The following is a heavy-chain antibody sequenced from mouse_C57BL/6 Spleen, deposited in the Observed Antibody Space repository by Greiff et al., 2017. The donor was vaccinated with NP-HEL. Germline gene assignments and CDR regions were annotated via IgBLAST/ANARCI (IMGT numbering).Heavy chain of an antibody. Sequence: EVQLQESGPELVKPGASVKIPCKASGYTFTDYNMDWVKQSHGKSLEWIGDINPNNGGTIYNQKFKGKATLTVDKSSSTAYMELRSLTSEDTAVYYCARSAYYSKGDYFDYWGQGTTLTVSS. CDR3: ARSAYYSKGDYFDY. CDR1: GYTFTDYN. CDR2: INPNNGGT. J-gene: IGHJ2*01. V-gene: IGHV1-18*01. D-gene: IGHD2-5*01.